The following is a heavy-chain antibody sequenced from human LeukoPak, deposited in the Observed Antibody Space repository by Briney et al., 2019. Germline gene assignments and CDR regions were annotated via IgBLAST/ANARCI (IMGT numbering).Heavy chain of an antibody. CDR1: GYTFTGYY. Sequence: ASVKVSCKASGYTFTGYYVHWVRQAPGQGLEWMGRINPNSGDTNYAQKFQGRVTMTRDTSISTAYMELSRLRSDDTAVYYCARDGDCGGDCYSDYWGQGTLVTVSS. V-gene: IGHV1-2*06. CDR3: ARDGDCGGDCYSDY. J-gene: IGHJ4*02. D-gene: IGHD2-21*02. CDR2: INPNSGDT.